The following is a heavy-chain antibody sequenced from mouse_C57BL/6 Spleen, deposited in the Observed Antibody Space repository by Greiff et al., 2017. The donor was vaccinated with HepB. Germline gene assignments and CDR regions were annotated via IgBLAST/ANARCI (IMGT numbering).Heavy chain of an antibody. Sequence: EVKLVESGGGLVQPGGSLKLSCAASGFTFSDYYMYWVRQTPEKRLEWVAYISNGGGSTYYPDTVKGRFTISRDNATNTLYLQMSRLKSEDTAMYYCARQAGRGYFDVWGTGTTVTVSS. D-gene: IGHD3-3*01. CDR1: GFTFSDYY. J-gene: IGHJ1*03. V-gene: IGHV5-12*01. CDR2: ISNGGGST. CDR3: ARQAGRGYFDV.